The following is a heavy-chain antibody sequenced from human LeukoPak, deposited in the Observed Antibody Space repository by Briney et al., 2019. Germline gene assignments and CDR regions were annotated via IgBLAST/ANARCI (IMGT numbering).Heavy chain of an antibody. J-gene: IGHJ6*03. D-gene: IGHD4-17*01. CDR1: GGSISSYY. CDR2: IYYSGST. Sequence: SETLSLTCTVSGGSISSYYWSWIRQPPGKGLEWIGYIYYSGSTNYNPSLKSRVTISVDTSKNQFSLKLSSVTAADTAVYYCARVSGDYYYCYMDVWGKGTTVTISS. V-gene: IGHV4-59*01. CDR3: ARVSGDYYYCYMDV.